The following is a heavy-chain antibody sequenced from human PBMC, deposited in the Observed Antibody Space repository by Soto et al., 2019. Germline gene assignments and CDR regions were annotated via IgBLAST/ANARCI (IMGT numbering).Heavy chain of an antibody. CDR3: AKERYGQLWLEDYGMDV. CDR2: ISADGVNK. Sequence: QVQLVESGGGVVQPGRSLRLSCAASGFTFSSYGIHWVRQAPGKGLEWVALISADGVNKYYADSVKGRFTISRDNFRNTLYLQMDSLRADDTALYYCAKERYGQLWLEDYGMDVWGQGTTVTVAS. J-gene: IGHJ6*02. V-gene: IGHV3-30*18. D-gene: IGHD3-22*01. CDR1: GFTFSSYG.